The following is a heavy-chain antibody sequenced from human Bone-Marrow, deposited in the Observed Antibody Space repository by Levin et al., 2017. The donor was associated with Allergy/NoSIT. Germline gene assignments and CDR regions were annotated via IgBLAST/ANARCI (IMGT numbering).Heavy chain of an antibody. CDR2: IYPGDSDT. CDR3: ARRTGNCSSTSCLYYFDY. Sequence: KVSCKGSGYSFTSYWIGWVRQMPGKGLEWMGIIYPGDSDTRYSPSFQGQVTISADKSISTAYLQWSSLKASDTAMYYCARRTGNCSSTSCLYYFDYWGQGTLVTVSS. CDR1: GYSFTSYW. D-gene: IGHD2-2*01. V-gene: IGHV5-51*01. J-gene: IGHJ4*02.